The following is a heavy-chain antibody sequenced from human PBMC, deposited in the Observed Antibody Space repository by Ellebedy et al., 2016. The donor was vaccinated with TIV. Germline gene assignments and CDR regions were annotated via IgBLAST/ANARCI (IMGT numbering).Heavy chain of an antibody. J-gene: IGHJ4*02. CDR3: ASGYSGGWYGIDQ. CDR2: ITSGSEVI. Sequence: GESLKISCAASAFTFSSYSMDWVRQAPGRGLEWISYITSGSEVISYADSVKGRFTISRDNAKNSMYLQMNSLRDEDTAVYYCASGYSGGWYGIDQWGQGTLVTVSS. CDR1: AFTFSSYS. D-gene: IGHD6-19*01. V-gene: IGHV3-48*02.